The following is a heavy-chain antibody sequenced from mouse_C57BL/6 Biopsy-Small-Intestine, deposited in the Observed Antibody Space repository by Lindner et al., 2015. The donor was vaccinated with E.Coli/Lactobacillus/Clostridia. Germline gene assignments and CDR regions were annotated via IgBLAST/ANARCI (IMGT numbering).Heavy chain of an antibody. CDR3: TRDLRLGGFDY. CDR2: ITYDGSN. CDR1: GFSITSGYY. J-gene: IGHJ2*01. V-gene: IGHV3-6*01. Sequence: VQLQESGPGLMKPSQSLSLTCSVTGFSITSGYYWNWIRQFPGNKLEWMGYITYDGSNNYNPSLKNRISITRDTSKNQFFLKLNSVTTADTATYYCTRDLRLGGFDYWGQGTTLTVSS. D-gene: IGHD4-1*01.